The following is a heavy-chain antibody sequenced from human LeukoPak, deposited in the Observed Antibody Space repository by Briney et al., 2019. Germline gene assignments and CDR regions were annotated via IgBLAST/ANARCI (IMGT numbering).Heavy chain of an antibody. D-gene: IGHD6-19*01. Sequence: PGGSLTLSCAASGFTFSSYAMSWVRQAPGTGLEWVSDISGSGGSTYYADSVKGRFTISRDNSKNALYLQMNSLRAEDTAVYYCAKYSSGMDVWGQGTTVTVSS. J-gene: IGHJ6*02. CDR2: ISGSGGST. CDR3: AKYSSGMDV. V-gene: IGHV3-23*01. CDR1: GFTFSSYA.